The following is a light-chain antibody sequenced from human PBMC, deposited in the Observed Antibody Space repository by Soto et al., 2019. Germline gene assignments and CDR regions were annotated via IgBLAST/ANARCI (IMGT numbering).Light chain of an antibody. Sequence: KHAPSNLSCSPPHTATLSFRASQSVSTNLAWYQQKPGQVPSLLIYGASTRASGIPARFSGSGSGTEFTLTIGSLQSEDLAVYYCQQYSRSPCFGQGTRLAIK. CDR3: QQYSRSPC. V-gene: IGKV3-15*01. J-gene: IGKJ5*01. CDR1: QSVSTN. CDR2: GAS.